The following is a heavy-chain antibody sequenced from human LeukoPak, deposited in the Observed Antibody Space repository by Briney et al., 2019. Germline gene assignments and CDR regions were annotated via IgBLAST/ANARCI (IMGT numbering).Heavy chain of an antibody. V-gene: IGHV4-4*07. J-gene: IGHJ6*02. D-gene: IGHD1-1*01. CDR2: IYTSGSS. Sequence: PSETLSFTCTVSGGSISSYYWSWIRQPAGKGLEWIGRIYTSGSSDYNPTLKSRVSMSVDTSKNQFSLKLNSLTAADKAVYYCARGSNSPRSPLGMDVWGQGTTVTVSS. CDR1: GGSISSYY. CDR3: ARGSNSPRSPLGMDV.